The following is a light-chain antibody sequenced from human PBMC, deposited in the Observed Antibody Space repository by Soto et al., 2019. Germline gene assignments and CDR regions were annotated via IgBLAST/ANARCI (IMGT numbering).Light chain of an antibody. CDR3: QQYNSWLWT. V-gene: IGKV3-15*01. CDR1: QSVSIK. CDR2: DTS. J-gene: IGKJ1*01. Sequence: EVVLTDSPATLSVSLWEIATLSCRASQSVSIKLAWYQQKPGQAPRLLIYDTSTRATGIPARFSGSGSGTEFTLIISSLQSEDSAVYYCQQYNSWLWTFGQATKVDIK.